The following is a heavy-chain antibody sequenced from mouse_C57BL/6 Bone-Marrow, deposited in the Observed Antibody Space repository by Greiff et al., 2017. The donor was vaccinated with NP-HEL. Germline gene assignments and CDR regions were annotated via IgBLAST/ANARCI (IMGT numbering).Heavy chain of an antibody. CDR2: INPSSGYN. J-gene: IGHJ2*01. CDR1: GYTFTSYT. D-gene: IGHD6-1*01. CDR3: ARGCLYYFDY. Sequence: QVQLQQSGAELARPGASVKMSCKASGYTFTSYTMHWVKQRPGQGLEWIGYINPSSGYNKYNQKFKDKATLTADKSSSTAYMQLSSLTSEDSAVYYCARGCLYYFDYWGQGTTLTVSS. V-gene: IGHV1-4*01.